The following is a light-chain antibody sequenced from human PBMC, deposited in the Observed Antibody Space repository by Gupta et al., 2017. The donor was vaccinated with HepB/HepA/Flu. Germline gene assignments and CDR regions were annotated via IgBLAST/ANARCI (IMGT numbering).Light chain of an antibody. Sequence: QMTQSPSLLPASVGDRVTITCRASQNIDSHLNWYQHRPGKAPELLIYGVSTLHSGVPSRFSGSGSGTEFTLTINNLQPEDFASDYCQKTFIAPYTFGQGTRLEMK. CDR3: QKTFIAPYT. CDR1: QNIDSH. V-gene: IGKV1-39*01. J-gene: IGKJ2*01. CDR2: GVS.